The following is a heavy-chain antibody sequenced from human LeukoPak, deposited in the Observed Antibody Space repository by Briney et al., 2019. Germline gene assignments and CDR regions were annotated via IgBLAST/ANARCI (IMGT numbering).Heavy chain of an antibody. CDR3: ARDMTHYYDSSGYYYTVGDYYYMDV. D-gene: IGHD3-22*01. J-gene: IGHJ6*03. CDR2: INPSGGST. CDR1: GYTFISYY. Sequence: ASVKVSCKASGYTFISYYMHWVRQAPGQGLEWMGIINPSGGSTSYAQKFQGRVTITADKSTSTAYMELGSLRSEDTAVYYCARDMTHYYDSSGYYYTVGDYYYMDVWGKGTTVTVSS. V-gene: IGHV1-46*01.